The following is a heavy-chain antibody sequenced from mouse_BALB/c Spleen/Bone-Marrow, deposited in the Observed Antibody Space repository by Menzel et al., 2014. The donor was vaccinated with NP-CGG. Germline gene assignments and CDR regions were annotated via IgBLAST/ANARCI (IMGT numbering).Heavy chain of an antibody. Sequence: EVQLQQSGAELVKPGASVKLSCTASGFNIKDTYMHWVKQRPEQGLEWIGRIDPANGNTKYDPKFQGKATITADTSSNTAYLQLSSLTSEDTAVYYCASYYYGSSRFADWGQGTLVTVSA. CDR3: ASYYYGSSRFAD. CDR1: GFNIKDTY. CDR2: IDPANGNT. V-gene: IGHV14-3*02. D-gene: IGHD1-1*01. J-gene: IGHJ3*01.